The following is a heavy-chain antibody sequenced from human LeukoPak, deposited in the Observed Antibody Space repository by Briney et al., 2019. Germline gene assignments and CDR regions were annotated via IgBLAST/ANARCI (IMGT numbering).Heavy chain of an antibody. CDR3: ARVSDISVAAYFDY. V-gene: IGHV3-23*01. Sequence: GTLRLSCAASGFTFSSHGMSWVRQAPGKGLEWVSTISGSGDNTYYADSVKGRFTISRDNAKNSLYLQMNSLRAEDTALYYCARVSDISVAAYFDYWGQGTLVTVSS. J-gene: IGHJ4*02. D-gene: IGHD6-19*01. CDR1: GFTFSSHG. CDR2: ISGSGDNT.